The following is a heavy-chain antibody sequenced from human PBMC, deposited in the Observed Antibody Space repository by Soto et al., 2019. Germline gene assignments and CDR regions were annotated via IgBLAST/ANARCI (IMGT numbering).Heavy chain of an antibody. Sequence: SETLSLTCTVAGGYLSSYYLSWIRQPPGKGLEWIGYIYYSGSTNYNPSLKSRVTISVDTSKNQFSLKLSSVTAADTAVYYCARRYGVYFDYWGQGTLVTVSS. V-gene: IGHV4-59*08. J-gene: IGHJ4*02. D-gene: IGHD4-17*01. CDR1: GGYLSSYY. CDR2: IYYSGST. CDR3: ARRYGVYFDY.